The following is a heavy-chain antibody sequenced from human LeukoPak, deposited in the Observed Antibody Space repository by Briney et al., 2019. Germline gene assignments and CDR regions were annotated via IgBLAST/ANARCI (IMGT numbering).Heavy chain of an antibody. CDR1: GFTFSSASW. Sequence: PGGSLRLSCVGSGFTFSSASWMAWARQAPGKGLEWVANIKQDGSKEYSAASVKGRFTISRDNAINSLYLQMNSLSVEDTALYYCATDPPWESDAFDVWGHGTMVIVSS. CDR2: IKQDGSKE. CDR3: ATDPPWESDAFDV. V-gene: IGHV3-7*01. J-gene: IGHJ3*01. D-gene: IGHD1-26*01.